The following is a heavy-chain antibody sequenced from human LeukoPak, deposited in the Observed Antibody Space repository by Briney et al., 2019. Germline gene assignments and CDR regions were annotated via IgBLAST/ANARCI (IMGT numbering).Heavy chain of an antibody. CDR3: ANELGDDAFDI. CDR2: IYSGGST. J-gene: IGHJ3*02. CDR1: GFSVTSNF. D-gene: IGHD1-7*01. V-gene: IGHV3-53*01. Sequence: PGGSLRLSCVASGFSVTSNFMNWVRQAPGKGLEWVSVIYSGGSTFYADSVKGRFTISRDKSKNTVYLQMNSLRAEDTAVYYCANELGDDAFDIWGQGTMVTVSS.